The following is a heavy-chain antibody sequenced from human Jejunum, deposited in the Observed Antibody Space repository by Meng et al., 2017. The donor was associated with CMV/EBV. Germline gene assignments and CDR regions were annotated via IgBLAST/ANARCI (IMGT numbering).Heavy chain of an antibody. CDR3: AKDGSRSSSWQRFDS. Sequence: GFNLKDYGMGWVRQAPGRGLGWVAGFGGVGGATFYADSVEGRFSVSRDNSMNVLYLQMNSLGAEDTAVYYCAKDGSRSSSWQRFDSWGPGTLVTVSS. CDR2: FGGVGGAT. J-gene: IGHJ4*02. V-gene: IGHV3-23*01. D-gene: IGHD6-13*01. CDR1: GFNLKDYG.